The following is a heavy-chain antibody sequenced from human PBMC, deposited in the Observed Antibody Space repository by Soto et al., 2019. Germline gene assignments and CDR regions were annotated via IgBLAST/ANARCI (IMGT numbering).Heavy chain of an antibody. CDR1: GFTFSSYG. D-gene: IGHD2-8*01. V-gene: IGHV3-33*01. CDR3: ARGPTNQYYYYYYMDV. J-gene: IGHJ6*03. CDR2: IWYDGSNK. Sequence: GGSLRLSCAASGFTFSSYGMHWVRQAPGKGLEWVAVIWYDGSNKYYADSVKGRFTISRDNSKNTLYLQMNSLRAEDTAVYYCARGPTNQYYYYYYMDVWGKGTTVTVSS.